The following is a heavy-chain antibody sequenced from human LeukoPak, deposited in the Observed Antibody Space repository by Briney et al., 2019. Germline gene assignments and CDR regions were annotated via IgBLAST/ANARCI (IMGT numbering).Heavy chain of an antibody. Sequence: GASVKVSCKASGGTFSSYAISWVRQAPGQGLEWMGGIIPIFGTANYAQKFQGRVTITADESTSTAYMELSSLRSEDTAVYYCARDPRTYGLAPDYYDSSGYLGAEYFQHWGQGTLVTVSS. CDR1: GGTFSSYA. J-gene: IGHJ1*01. CDR2: IIPIFGTA. V-gene: IGHV1-69*13. CDR3: ARDPRTYGLAPDYYDSSGYLGAEYFQH. D-gene: IGHD3-22*01.